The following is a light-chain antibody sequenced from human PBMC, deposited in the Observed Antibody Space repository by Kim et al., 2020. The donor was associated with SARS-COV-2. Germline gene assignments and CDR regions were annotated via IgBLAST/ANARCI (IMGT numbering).Light chain of an antibody. CDR2: GNS. J-gene: IGLJ2*01. CDR1: SSNIGAGYD. Sequence: QSVLTQPPSVSGAPGQRVTISCTWSSSNIGAGYDVYWYQQLPGTAPKLLIYGNSNRPSGVPDRFSGSKSGTSASLAITGLQAEDEADYYCQSYDSSLSGFVVFGGGTQL. V-gene: IGLV1-40*01. CDR3: QSYDSSLSGFVV.